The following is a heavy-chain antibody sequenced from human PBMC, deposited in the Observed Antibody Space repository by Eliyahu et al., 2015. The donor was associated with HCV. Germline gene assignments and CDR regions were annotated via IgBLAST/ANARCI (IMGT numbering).Heavy chain of an antibody. Sequence: QVQLQESGPGLVKPSETLSLTCTVSGGSISSYYWSWIRQPPGKGMEWIGYIYYSGSTNYNPSLKSRVTISVDTSKNQFSLKLSSVTAADTAVYYCARDRTPNYYDSSGFDAFDIWGQGTMVTVSS. CDR3: ARDRTPNYYDSSGFDAFDI. CDR1: GGSISSYY. CDR2: IYYSGST. V-gene: IGHV4-59*01. J-gene: IGHJ3*02. D-gene: IGHD3-22*01.